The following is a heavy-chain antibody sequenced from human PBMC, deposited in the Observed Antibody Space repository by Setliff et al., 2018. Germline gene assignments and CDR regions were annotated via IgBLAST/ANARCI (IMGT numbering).Heavy chain of an antibody. CDR3: ARAGVAAAGKKGVFEH. CDR1: GYAFTSYY. J-gene: IGHJ4*02. D-gene: IGHD6-13*01. CDR2: SNTGGGSA. V-gene: IGHV1-46*01. Sequence: ASVKVSCKASGYAFTSYYLYWVRQAPCQGLEWMGTSNTGGGSARIVGQFQGRVTMTRDTSTSTIYFEHTSLRSDDTAVYYCARAGVAAAGKKGVFEHWGQGTLVTVSS.